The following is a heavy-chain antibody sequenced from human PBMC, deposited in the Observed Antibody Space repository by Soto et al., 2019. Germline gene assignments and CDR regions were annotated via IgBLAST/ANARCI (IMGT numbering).Heavy chain of an antibody. Sequence: GASVKVSCKASGYTFTCYDMHWVRQAPGQGLEWMGWINPNSGGTNYAQKFQGWVTMTRDTSISTAYMELSRLRSDDTAVYYCARARPTVANYYYYGMAVWGQGTTVTVSS. CDR2: INPNSGGT. CDR3: ARARPTVANYYYYGMAV. J-gene: IGHJ6*02. D-gene: IGHD6-6*01. V-gene: IGHV1-2*04. CDR1: GYTFTCYD.